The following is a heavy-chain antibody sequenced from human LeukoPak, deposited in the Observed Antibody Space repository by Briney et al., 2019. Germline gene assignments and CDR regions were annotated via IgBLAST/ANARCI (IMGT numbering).Heavy chain of an antibody. CDR1: EFTFSSSA. CDR2: LSSNGAST. CDR3: GKGRSVAGRFDY. V-gene: IGHV3-64D*06. D-gene: IGHD6-19*01. J-gene: IGHJ4*02. Sequence: GGSLRLSCSASEFTFSSSAMHWVRQAPGKGLEYVSGLSSNGASTYYADSVKDRFTISRDNSKNMLYLQMSSLRTEDTAVYYCGKGRSVAGRFDYWGQGTLVTVSS.